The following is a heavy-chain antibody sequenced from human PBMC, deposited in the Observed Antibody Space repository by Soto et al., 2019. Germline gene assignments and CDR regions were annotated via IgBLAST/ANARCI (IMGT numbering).Heavy chain of an antibody. V-gene: IGHV1-8*01. Sequence: QVQLVQSGAEVKKPGASVKVSCKASGYTFTSYDINWVRQATGQGLEWMGWMNPNSGNTGYAQKFQGRVTMTRNTSISTAYMELSSLRSEDTAVYYCARGDYDSWSGLATGGQGNWFDPWGQGTLVTVSS. CDR2: MNPNSGNT. CDR1: GYTFTSYD. D-gene: IGHD3-3*01. J-gene: IGHJ5*02. CDR3: ARGDYDSWSGLATGGQGNWFDP.